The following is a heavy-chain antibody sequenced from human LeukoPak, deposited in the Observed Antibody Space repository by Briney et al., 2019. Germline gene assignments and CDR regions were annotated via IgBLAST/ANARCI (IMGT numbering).Heavy chain of an antibody. CDR3: ARGAYDVGLEY. Sequence: ASVKVSCKASGYTFTDYYMHWVRQAPGQGLEWMGWVIPNSGDTNYAQNFQGRVTMTRDTSINTAYMELTSLRPDDTAVFYCARGAYDVGLEYWGQGTLVTVSS. CDR1: GYTFTDYY. J-gene: IGHJ4*02. D-gene: IGHD5-12*01. V-gene: IGHV1-2*02. CDR2: VIPNSGDT.